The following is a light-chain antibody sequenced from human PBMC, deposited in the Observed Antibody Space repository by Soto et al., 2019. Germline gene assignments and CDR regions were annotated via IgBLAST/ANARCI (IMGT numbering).Light chain of an antibody. Sequence: DIQMTQSPSSLSASVGDRVTITCRASQSISSYLNWYQQKPGKAPKLLLYAASSLQSGVPSRFSGSGSGTYFTLTISSLQPEDFATYYCQQSYSTPLTFGPGTKVDIK. CDR2: AAS. CDR1: QSISSY. V-gene: IGKV1-39*01. J-gene: IGKJ3*01. CDR3: QQSYSTPLT.